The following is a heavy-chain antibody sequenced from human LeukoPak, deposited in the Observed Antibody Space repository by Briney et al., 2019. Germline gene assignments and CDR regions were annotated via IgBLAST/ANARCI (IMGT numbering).Heavy chain of an antibody. D-gene: IGHD5-24*01. CDR3: AGGGGYNP. V-gene: IGHV3-48*03. J-gene: IGHJ4*02. CDR2: ISSSDSTI. CDR1: GFTFSSYE. Sequence: GGSLRLSCAASGFTFSSYEMNWVRQAPGKGLEWVSYISSSDSTIYYADSVKGRFTISRDNAKNSLYLQMNSLRAEDTAVYYCAGGGGYNPWGQGTLVTVSS.